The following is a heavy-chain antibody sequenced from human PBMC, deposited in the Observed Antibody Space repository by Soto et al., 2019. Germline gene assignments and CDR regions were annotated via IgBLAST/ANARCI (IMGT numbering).Heavy chain of an antibody. Sequence: QITLKESGPTLVKPTQTLTLTCTFSGFSVSTSGVGVAWIRQPPGKALEWLAIIYWDDDKRYSPFLQSRVTITKDTSKNQVVLTMTNMDPVDTATYYCAHKGGRGAGMDLWYQGTTVTVSS. V-gene: IGHV2-5*02. D-gene: IGHD2-15*01. J-gene: IGHJ6*02. CDR1: GFSVSTSGVG. CDR3: AHKGGRGAGMDL. CDR2: IYWDDDK.